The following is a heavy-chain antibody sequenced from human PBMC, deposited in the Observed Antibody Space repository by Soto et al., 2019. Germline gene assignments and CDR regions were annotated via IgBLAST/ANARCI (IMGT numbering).Heavy chain of an antibody. CDR1: GYSFTSYW. CDR2: IYPGDSDT. J-gene: IGHJ6*02. D-gene: IGHD3-3*01. Sequence: LGESLKISCKGSGYSFTSYWIGWVRQMPGKGLEWMGIIYPGDSDTRYSLSFQGQVTISADKSISTAYLQWSSLKSSDTAMYYCARAITIFGVVPDYYGMYVCRQGTTVTVAS. CDR3: ARAITIFGVVPDYYGMYV. V-gene: IGHV5-51*01.